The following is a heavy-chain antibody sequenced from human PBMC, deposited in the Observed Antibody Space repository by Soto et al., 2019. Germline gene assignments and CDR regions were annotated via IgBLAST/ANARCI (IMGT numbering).Heavy chain of an antibody. J-gene: IGHJ4*02. CDR1: GFTFTRSA. D-gene: IGHD2-2*01. V-gene: IGHV1-69*13. Sequence: ASVKVSCKASGFTFTRSAVQWVRQARGQRLEWMGGIIPIFGTANYAQKFQGRVTITADESTSTAYMELSSLRSEDTAVYYCARGRAFYCSSTSCYAPYFDYWGQGTLVTVSS. CDR3: ARGRAFYCSSTSCYAPYFDY. CDR2: IIPIFGTA.